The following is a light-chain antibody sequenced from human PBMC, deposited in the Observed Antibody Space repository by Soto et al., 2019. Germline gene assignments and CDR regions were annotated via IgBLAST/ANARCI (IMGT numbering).Light chain of an antibody. J-gene: IGKJ5*01. CDR3: LQHNSYPIT. V-gene: IGKV1-17*03. Sequence: DIQMSQSPSAMSASVGDRVTITCRASQGISSYLAWFQQKPGKAPKRLIYAASVLQSGVPSRFSGSGSGTEYTLTISSLQPEDFATYYCLQHNSYPITFGQGTRLEI. CDR2: AAS. CDR1: QGISSY.